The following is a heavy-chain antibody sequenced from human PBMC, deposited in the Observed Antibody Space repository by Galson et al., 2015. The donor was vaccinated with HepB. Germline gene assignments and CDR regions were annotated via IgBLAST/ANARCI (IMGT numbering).Heavy chain of an antibody. J-gene: IGHJ3*02. CDR3: ARGGYYYDTYAFDI. V-gene: IGHV4-59*01. CDR1: GGSISSYY. CDR2: IYYSGST. D-gene: IGHD3-22*01. Sequence: QVQLQESGPGLVKPSETLSLTCTVSGGSISSYYWSWIRQPPGKGLEWIGYIYYSGSTNYNPSLKSRVTISVDTSKNQFSLKLSSVTAADTAVYYCARGGYYYDTYAFDIWGQGTMVTVSS.